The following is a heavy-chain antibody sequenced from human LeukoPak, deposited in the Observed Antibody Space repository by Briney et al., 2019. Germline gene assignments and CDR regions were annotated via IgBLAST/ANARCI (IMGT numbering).Heavy chain of an antibody. Sequence: GGSLRLSCAASGFTFTTYAMSWVRQAPGKGLDWVSAISADGGSAYYADSVKGRFTVSRDNSKNTLYLQMNSLRAEDTALYYCAKDRGKAMVVPAAGFDYWGQGTLVTVSS. CDR2: ISADGGSA. J-gene: IGHJ4*02. D-gene: IGHD2-2*01. V-gene: IGHV3-23*01. CDR3: AKDRGKAMVVPAAGFDY. CDR1: GFTFTTYA.